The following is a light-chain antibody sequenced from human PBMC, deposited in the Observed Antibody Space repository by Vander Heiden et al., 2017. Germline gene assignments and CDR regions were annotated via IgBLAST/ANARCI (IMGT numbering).Light chain of an antibody. Sequence: DIQLTQSPSFLSASVGDRVTITCRASQGISSYLAWYQQKPGKAPKLLIYAASTLQSGVPSRFSGSGSGTECTLTIGSLQPEDFATYYCQQATAFGQGTKVEIK. CDR3: QQATA. J-gene: IGKJ1*01. CDR2: AAS. CDR1: QGISSY. V-gene: IGKV1-9*01.